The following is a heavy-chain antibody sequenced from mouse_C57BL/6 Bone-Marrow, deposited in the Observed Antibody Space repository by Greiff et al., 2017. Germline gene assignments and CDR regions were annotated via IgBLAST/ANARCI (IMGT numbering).Heavy chain of an antibody. V-gene: IGHV3-8*01. CDR3: ASSTTVVATWWYFDV. CDR1: GYSITSDY. J-gene: IGHJ1*03. CDR2: ISYSGST. D-gene: IGHD1-1*01. Sequence: VQLKQSGPGLAKPSQTLSLTCSVTGYSITSDYWHWIRKFPGNKLEYMGYISYSGSTYYNPSLKSRISITRDTSKNQYYLQLNSVTTEDTATYYCASSTTVVATWWYFDVWGTGTTVTVSS.